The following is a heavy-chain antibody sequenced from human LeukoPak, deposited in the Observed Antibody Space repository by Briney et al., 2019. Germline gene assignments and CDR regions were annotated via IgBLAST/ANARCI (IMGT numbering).Heavy chain of an antibody. Sequence: SETLSLTCAVSGGSISSGGYSWSWIRQPPGKGLEWIVYIYHSGSTYYNPSLKSRATISVDRSKNQFSLKLSSVTAADTAVYYCARGAYHHGSGSYHDYWGQGTLVTVSS. J-gene: IGHJ4*02. CDR1: GGSISSGGYS. D-gene: IGHD3-10*01. V-gene: IGHV4-30-2*01. CDR2: IYHSGST. CDR3: ARGAYHHGSGSYHDY.